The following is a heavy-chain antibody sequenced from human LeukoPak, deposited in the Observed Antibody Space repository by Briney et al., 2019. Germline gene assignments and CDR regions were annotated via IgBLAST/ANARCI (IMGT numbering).Heavy chain of an antibody. V-gene: IGHV4-38-2*02. D-gene: IGHD2-15*01. CDR2: IYHSGST. CDR1: GYSISSGYY. Sequence: SETLSLTCTVSGYSISSGYYWGWIRQPPGKGLEWIGSIYHSGSTYYNPSLKSRVTISVDTSKNQFSLKLSSVTAADTAVYYCARGHCSGGSCFDAFDIWGQGTMVTVSS. J-gene: IGHJ3*02. CDR3: ARGHCSGGSCFDAFDI.